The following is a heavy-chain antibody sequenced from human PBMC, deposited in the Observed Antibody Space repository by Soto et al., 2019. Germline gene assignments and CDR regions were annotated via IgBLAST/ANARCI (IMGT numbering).Heavy chain of an antibody. J-gene: IGHJ4*02. V-gene: IGHV3-30*18. CDR2: ISYDGSNK. CDR1: GFTFSSYG. Sequence: GGSLRLSCAASGFTFSSYGMHWVRQAPGKGLEWVAVISYDGSNKYYADSVKGRFTISRDNSKNTLYLQMNSLRAEDTAVYYCAKGLRQIAAAGLDYWGQGTLVTVSS. CDR3: AKGLRQIAAAGLDY. D-gene: IGHD6-13*01.